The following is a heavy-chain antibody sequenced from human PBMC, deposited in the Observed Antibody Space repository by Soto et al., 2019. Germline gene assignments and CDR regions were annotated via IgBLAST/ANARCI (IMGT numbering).Heavy chain of an antibody. Sequence: SETLSLTCAVSGGSISSGGYSWSWIRQPPGKGLEWIGYIYHSGSIYYNPSLKSRVTISVDTSKNQFSLKLSSVTAADTAVYYCARHPGYCSGGSCYGWNWFDPWGQGTLVTVSS. CDR3: ARHPGYCSGGSCYGWNWFDP. CDR2: IYHSGSI. J-gene: IGHJ5*02. V-gene: IGHV4-30-2*05. D-gene: IGHD2-15*01. CDR1: GGSISSGGYS.